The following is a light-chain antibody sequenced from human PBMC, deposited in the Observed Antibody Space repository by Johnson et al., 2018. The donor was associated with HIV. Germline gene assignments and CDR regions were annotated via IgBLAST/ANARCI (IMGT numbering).Light chain of an antibody. V-gene: IGLV1-51*01. J-gene: IGLJ1*01. CDR2: DNY. CDR3: GTWDGSLSVYV. Sequence: QSILTQPPSVSAALGQKVTISSSRNSSNIGNNYVSWYQQLPGTAPKLLIYDNYKRPSGIPDRFSGSKSGTSATLDITGLQTGDEADYYCGTWDGSLSVYVFGTGTKVTVL. CDR1: SSNIGNNY.